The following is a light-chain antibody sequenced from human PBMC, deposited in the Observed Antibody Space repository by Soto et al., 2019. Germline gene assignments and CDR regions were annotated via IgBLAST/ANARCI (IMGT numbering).Light chain of an antibody. V-gene: IGKV1-9*01. CDR3: QQLKSYPIT. Sequence: IQLTQSPSSLSASVGDRVTLTCRASQGISSYLAWYQQKPGKAPKILIYAASTLQGEVRSRCSGSGSWTDITRTITTLQPEDFATYYWQQLKSYPITFGQGTRVEIK. CDR1: QGISSY. J-gene: IGKJ5*01. CDR2: AAS.